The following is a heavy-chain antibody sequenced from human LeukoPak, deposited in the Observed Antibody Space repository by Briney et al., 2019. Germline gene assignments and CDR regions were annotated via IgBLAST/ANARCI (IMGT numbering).Heavy chain of an antibody. J-gene: IGHJ4*02. CDR1: GGTFSSYA. CDR2: IISILGTA. V-gene: IGHV1-69*13. D-gene: IGHD3-3*01. Sequence: SVKVSCKASGGTFSSYAISWVRQPRGQGLECMGGIISILGTANYAQKFEGRVTIIADESTITAYMALSSLRSEDTGVYYCARGRSQYYDFWSGRYGLDYWGQGTLVTVSS. CDR3: ARGRSQYYDFWSGRYGLDY.